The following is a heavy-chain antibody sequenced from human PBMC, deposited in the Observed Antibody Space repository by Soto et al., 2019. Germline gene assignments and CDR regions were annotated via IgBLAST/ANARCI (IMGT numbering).Heavy chain of an antibody. D-gene: IGHD3-16*01. CDR1: GFSLRTTGVG. Sequence: QITLKESGPTLVKPTQTLTLTCTYSGFSLRTTGVGVGWIRQPPGKALEWLGIIYWNDDKRYSPSLKSRFTLTSDISKSQVVLTMTNMDPVDTATYYCAHTWGLPFDYGGQGTLVIVSS. V-gene: IGHV2-5*01. CDR2: IYWNDDK. J-gene: IGHJ4*02. CDR3: AHTWGLPFDY.